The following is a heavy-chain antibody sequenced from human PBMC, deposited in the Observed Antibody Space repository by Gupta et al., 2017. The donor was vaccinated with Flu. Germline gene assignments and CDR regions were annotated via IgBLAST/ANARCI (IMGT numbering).Heavy chain of an antibody. CDR2: INHSGST. CDR3: ARGDILTGYYYYYGMDV. CDR1: GGSFSGYY. V-gene: IGHV4-34*01. J-gene: IGHJ6*02. Sequence: QVQRQQWGAGLLKPSETLSLTCAVYGGSFSGYYWSGIRQPPGKGLEWIGEINHSGSTNYNPSLKSRVTISVDTSKNQFSLKLSSVTAADTAVYYCARGDILTGYYYYYGMDVWGQGTTVTVSS. D-gene: IGHD3-9*01.